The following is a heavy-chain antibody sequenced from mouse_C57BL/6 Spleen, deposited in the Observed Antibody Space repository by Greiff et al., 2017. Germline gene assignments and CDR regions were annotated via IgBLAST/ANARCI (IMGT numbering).Heavy chain of an antibody. CDR2: IYWVDDT. D-gene: IGHD2-3*01. V-gene: IGHV8-12*01. CDR1: GFSLSTSGMG. CDR3: ARDGYYPFDY. J-gene: IGHJ2*01. Sequence: QVQLKESGPGLLQSSQTLSLTCSFSGFSLSTSGMGVSWIRQPSGKGLEWLAHIYWVDDTRYNPAQKIRLTISKDTPRNQVFLKITSVDTADTATYYCARDGYYPFDYWGQGTTLTVSS.